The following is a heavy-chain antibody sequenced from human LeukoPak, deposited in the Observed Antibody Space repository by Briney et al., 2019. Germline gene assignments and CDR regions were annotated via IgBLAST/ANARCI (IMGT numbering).Heavy chain of an antibody. CDR3: ARAQGNYYYYGMDV. CDR1: DGSITSYY. D-gene: IGHD6-13*01. Sequence: SETLSLTCTVSDGSITSYYWSWIRQPPGKGLEWIGYIYYGENTNYNPSLKSRVTISVDTSKKQFSLKLTSVTAADTAVYYCARAQGNYYYYGMDVWGQGTTVTVSS. V-gene: IGHV4-59*01. CDR2: IYYGENT. J-gene: IGHJ6*02.